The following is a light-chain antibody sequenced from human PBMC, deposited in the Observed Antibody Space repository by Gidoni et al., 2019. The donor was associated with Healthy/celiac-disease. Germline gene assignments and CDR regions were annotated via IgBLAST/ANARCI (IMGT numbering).Light chain of an antibody. CDR2: QDS. CDR1: KLGDKY. CDR3: QSWDSSTVV. V-gene: IGLV3-1*01. Sequence: SCELTQPPSEYVSPGQTASITCSGDKLGDKYAGWYQQKPGQSTVLVIYQDSKRPSGIPERVSGSNSGNTATLTISGTQAMDEADYYCQSWDSSTVVFGGGTKLTVL. J-gene: IGLJ2*01.